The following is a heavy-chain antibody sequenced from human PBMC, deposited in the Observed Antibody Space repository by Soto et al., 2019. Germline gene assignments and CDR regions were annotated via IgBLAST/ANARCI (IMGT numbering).Heavy chain of an antibody. D-gene: IGHD4-17*01. CDR2: IKRNADGGTA. Sequence: EVQLVESGGGLVKPGGSLRLSCAASGFTFSNTWMSWVRQAPGKRLEWVGRIKRNADGGTADYAAPVRGRFTISRDDSKNTLYLQMNRLKTEDTAVYYCSTAATTVTTIDYRGQGTLVIVSS. V-gene: IGHV3-15*01. J-gene: IGHJ4*02. CDR1: GFTFSNTW. CDR3: STAATTVTTIDY.